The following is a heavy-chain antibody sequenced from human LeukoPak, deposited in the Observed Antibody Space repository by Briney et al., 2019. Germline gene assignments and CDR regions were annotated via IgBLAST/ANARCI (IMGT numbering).Heavy chain of an antibody. V-gene: IGHV1-69*04. CDR3: ARNKGYNTNLDY. J-gene: IGHJ4*02. CDR1: GGTFSSYA. D-gene: IGHD5-24*01. Sequence: SVKVSCKASGGTFSSYAISWVRQAPGQGLEWMGRIIPILGIANYAQKFQGRVTITADKSTSTAYMELSSLRSEDTAVYYCARNKGYNTNLDYWGQGTLVTVSS. CDR2: IIPILGIA.